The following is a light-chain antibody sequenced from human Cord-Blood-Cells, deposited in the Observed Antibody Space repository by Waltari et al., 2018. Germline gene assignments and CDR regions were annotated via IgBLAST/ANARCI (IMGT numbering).Light chain of an antibody. CDR3: QQSYSTPPT. V-gene: IGKV1-39*01. CDR2: AAS. Sequence: DIQMTQSPSSLSASVGARVTITCRASQSISSYLNWYPQKPGKAPKLLIYAASSLQSGVPSRFSCSGSGRECTLTISSLQPEYFATYYCQQSYSTPPTFGQGTKVEIK. CDR1: QSISSY. J-gene: IGKJ1*01.